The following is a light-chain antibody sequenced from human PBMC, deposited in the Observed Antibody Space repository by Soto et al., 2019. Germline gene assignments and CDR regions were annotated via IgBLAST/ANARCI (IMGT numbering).Light chain of an antibody. CDR1: QSVLYYSNSKNF. J-gene: IGKJ2*01. CDR3: QQYYTSPPT. V-gene: IGKV4-1*01. CDR2: WAS. Sequence: DIVMTQSPDSLAVSLGERATINCRSSQSVLYYSNSKNFLAWYQQKPGQSPQLLIYWASTRESGVPDRFSGSGSGTDFTLTISSLQAEDVAVYYCQQYYTSPPTFGQGTKLEIK.